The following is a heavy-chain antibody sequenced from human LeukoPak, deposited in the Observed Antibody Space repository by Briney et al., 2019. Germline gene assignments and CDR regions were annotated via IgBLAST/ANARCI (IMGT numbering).Heavy chain of an antibody. Sequence: GGSLRLSCAASGFTFNSHWMHWVRQAPGKGLVWVSRINGDGSSTTYADSVRGRFTISRDDAKNSVYLQMSSLRAEDTAVYFCAKDLSGFFDHWGQGTLVTVSS. CDR1: GFTFNSHW. CDR2: INGDGSST. CDR3: AKDLSGFFDH. J-gene: IGHJ4*02. V-gene: IGHV3-74*01. D-gene: IGHD3-10*01.